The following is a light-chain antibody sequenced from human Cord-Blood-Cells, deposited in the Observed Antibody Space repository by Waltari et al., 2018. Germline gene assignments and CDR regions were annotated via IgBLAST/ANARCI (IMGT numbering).Light chain of an antibody. J-gene: IGKJ1*01. CDR2: GAS. CDR1: QSVSSSY. Sequence: IVLTQSPGIPSLSPVESATLSCRASQSVSSSYLAWSQQKPGQAPRLLIYGASGRATGSPDRFSGSGSGTDFMRNMNRLEPEDVAVYYWQQYGSSPWTFGQGTKVGIK. V-gene: IGKV3-20*01. CDR3: QQYGSSPWT.